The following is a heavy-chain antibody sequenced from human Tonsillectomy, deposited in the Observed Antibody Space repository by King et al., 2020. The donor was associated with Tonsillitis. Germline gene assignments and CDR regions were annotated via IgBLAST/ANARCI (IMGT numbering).Heavy chain of an antibody. V-gene: IGHV4-30-2*01. D-gene: IGHD3-9*01. Sequence: LQLQESGSRLVMPSQTLSLTCTVSGASISSGTYSWSWIRQPPGKGLEWIGYMFYSGSAYYNPSFKSRVTLSVDRSKNQFSLKLKSVTAADTAMYYCARAANDFDWLLNPWFDPWGQGTLVTVSS. CDR1: GASISSGTYS. CDR3: ARAANDFDWLLNPWFDP. CDR2: MFYSGSA. J-gene: IGHJ5*01.